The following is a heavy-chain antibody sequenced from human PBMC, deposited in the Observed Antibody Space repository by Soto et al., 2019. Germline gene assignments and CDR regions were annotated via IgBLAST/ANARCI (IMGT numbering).Heavy chain of an antibody. J-gene: IGHJ4*02. D-gene: IGHD2-21*02. CDR3: ASKAVCGGDCYAFGS. Sequence: QVYLVQSGAEVKKPGSSVKISCKASGGIFSSNTINWVRQAAGQGLEWMGGIIPLFGTANYAEKFQGRVTITADKSTKTEYMELTSLRSEDTAVYYCASKAVCGGDCYAFGSWGQGTLVTVSS. CDR1: GGIFSSNT. V-gene: IGHV1-69*06. CDR2: IIPLFGTA.